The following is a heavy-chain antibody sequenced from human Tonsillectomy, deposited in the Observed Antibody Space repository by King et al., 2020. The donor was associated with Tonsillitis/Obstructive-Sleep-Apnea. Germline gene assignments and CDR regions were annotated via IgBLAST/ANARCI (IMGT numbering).Heavy chain of an antibody. Sequence: VQLVESGGGLVQPGGSLRLSCAASGFTFSSYSMNWVRQAPGKGLEWVSYISSSSSTIYYADSVKGRFTISRDNAKNSLYLQMNSLRDEDTAVYYCAMGGYSYGDDYFDSWGQGTLVTVSS. V-gene: IGHV3-48*02. J-gene: IGHJ4*02. CDR1: GFTFSSYS. CDR3: AMGGYSYGDDYFDS. CDR2: ISSSSSTI. D-gene: IGHD5-18*01.